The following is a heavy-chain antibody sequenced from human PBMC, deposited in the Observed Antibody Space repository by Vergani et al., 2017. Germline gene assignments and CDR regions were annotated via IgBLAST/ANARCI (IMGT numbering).Heavy chain of an antibody. CDR2: IYYSGST. V-gene: IGHV4-39*01. Sequence: QLQLQESGPGLVKPSATLSLICSVSGASIRSSNYYWGWIRQPPGKGLEWIASIYYSGSTYYNPSLKSRVTISVDTSKNQFSLKLSSVTAADTAVYYCARGITMIVVVTSEGSWFDPAGEGSLVTVSS. CDR3: ARGITMIVVVTSEGSWFDP. CDR1: GASIRSSNYY. J-gene: IGHJ5*02. D-gene: IGHD3-22*01.